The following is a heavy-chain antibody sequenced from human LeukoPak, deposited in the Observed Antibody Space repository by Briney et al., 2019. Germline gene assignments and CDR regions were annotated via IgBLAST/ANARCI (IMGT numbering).Heavy chain of an antibody. CDR2: IIAYNGNT. V-gene: IGHV1-18*01. CDR1: GYTFTSYG. Sequence: KVFCKASGYTFTSYGISWVRQAPGQELEWMGWIIAYNGNTNYAQKLQGRVTMTTDSSTSTAYMELRSLGSDDTAVYYCARDSYSSSGKNYFDYWGQGTLVTVSS. J-gene: IGHJ4*02. D-gene: IGHD6-13*01. CDR3: ARDSYSSSGKNYFDY.